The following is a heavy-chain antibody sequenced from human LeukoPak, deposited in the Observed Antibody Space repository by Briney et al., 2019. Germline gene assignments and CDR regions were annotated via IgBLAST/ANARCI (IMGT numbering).Heavy chain of an antibody. CDR2: ISYDGSNK. D-gene: IGHD5-12*01. CDR3: ARDLSGPSGL. Sequence: GRSLRLSCAASGFTFSSYGMHWVRQAPGKGLEWVAVISYDGSNKYYADSVKGRFTISRDNSKNTLYLQMNSLRAEDTAVYYCARDLSGPSGLWGQGTLVTVSS. J-gene: IGHJ4*02. V-gene: IGHV3-30*03. CDR1: GFTFSSYG.